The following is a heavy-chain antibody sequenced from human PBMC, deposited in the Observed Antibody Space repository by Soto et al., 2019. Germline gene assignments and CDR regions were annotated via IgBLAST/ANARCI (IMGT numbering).Heavy chain of an antibody. CDR2: ISGSGGST. CDR3: AKSDRGWFGPFDP. D-gene: IGHD3-16*01. Sequence: EVQLLESGGGLVQPGGSLRLSCAASGFTFSSYAMSWVRQAPGKGLEWVSAISGSGGSTYYADSVKGRFTISRDNSKSTLYLQMNGLRAEDTAVYYCAKSDRGWFGPFDPWGQGTLVTVSS. J-gene: IGHJ5*02. V-gene: IGHV3-23*01. CDR1: GFTFSSYA.